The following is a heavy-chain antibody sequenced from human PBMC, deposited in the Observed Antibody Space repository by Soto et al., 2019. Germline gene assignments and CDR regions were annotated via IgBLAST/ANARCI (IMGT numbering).Heavy chain of an antibody. Sequence: GASVKVSCKASGYTFTSYAMHWVRQAPGQRLEWMGWINAGNGNTKYSQKFQGRVTITRDTSASTAYMELSSLRSEDTAVYYCAREKYDILTGLNDAFDIWGQGTMVTVSS. D-gene: IGHD3-9*01. CDR2: INAGNGNT. J-gene: IGHJ3*02. CDR1: GYTFTSYA. CDR3: AREKYDILTGLNDAFDI. V-gene: IGHV1-3*01.